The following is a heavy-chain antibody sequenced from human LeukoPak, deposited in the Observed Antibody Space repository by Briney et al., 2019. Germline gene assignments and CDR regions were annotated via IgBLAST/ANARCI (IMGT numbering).Heavy chain of an antibody. V-gene: IGHV1-46*01. Sequence: ASVKVSCTAFGYPLIKYYIHWVRQAPGQGLEWMGMIYPRDGSTSYAQKFQGRVTVTRDTSTSTVHMELSGLRSEDTAVYYCARDQEGFDYWGQGTLVTVSS. J-gene: IGHJ4*02. CDR1: GYPLIKYY. CDR3: ARDQEGFDY. CDR2: IYPRDGST.